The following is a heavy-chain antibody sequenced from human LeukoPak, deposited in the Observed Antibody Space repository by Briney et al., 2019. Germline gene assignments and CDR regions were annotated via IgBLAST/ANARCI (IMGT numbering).Heavy chain of an antibody. CDR1: GFTFSSYA. CDR3: AKDPNAGGEGSFDY. V-gene: IGHV3-23*01. Sequence: GGSLRLSCAASGFTFSSYAMSWVRQAPGKGLEWVSAISGSGGSTYYADSVKGRFAISRDNSKNTLYLQMNSLRAEDTAVYYCAKDPNAGGEGSFDYWGQGTLVTVSS. D-gene: IGHD1-26*01. CDR2: ISGSGGST. J-gene: IGHJ4*02.